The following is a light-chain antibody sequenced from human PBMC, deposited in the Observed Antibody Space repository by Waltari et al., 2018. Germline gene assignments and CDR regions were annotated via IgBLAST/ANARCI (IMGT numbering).Light chain of an antibody. J-gene: IGLJ2*01. V-gene: IGLV1-47*02. CDR2: TND. CDR1: SSNIGSNY. CDR3: AAWDDTLSAVV. Sequence: QSVLTQPPSTSGTPGQRVTISCSGSSSNIGSNYVYWYQHLPGTAPKLLIYTNDRRPSGVPDRFSGSKSGTSASLAISGLQSDDESDYFCAAWDDTLSAVVFGGGTKLTVL.